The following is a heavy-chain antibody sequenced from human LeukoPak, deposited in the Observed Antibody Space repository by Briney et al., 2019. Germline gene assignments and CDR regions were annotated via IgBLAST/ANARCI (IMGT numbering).Heavy chain of an antibody. J-gene: IGHJ4*02. CDR3: ATTAPYYDSSGYYHY. CDR2: INHSGST. CDR1: GGSISSYY. Sequence: PSETLSLTCTVSGGSISSYYWSWIRQPPGKGLEWIGEINHSGSTNYNPSLKSRVTISVDTSKNQFSLKLSSVTAADTAVYYCATTAPYYDSSGYYHYWGQRTLVTVSS. V-gene: IGHV4-34*01. D-gene: IGHD3-22*01.